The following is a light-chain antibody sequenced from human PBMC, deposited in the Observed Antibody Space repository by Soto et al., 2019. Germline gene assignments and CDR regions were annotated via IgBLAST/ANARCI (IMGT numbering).Light chain of an antibody. J-gene: IGKJ1*01. CDR2: VAS. CDR1: QVISSW. V-gene: IGKV1-12*02. Sequence: DLQMTQSPYSVSASVGDRITITCRASQVISSWFAWYQQKPGKAPKLLIYVASNLQSGVPSRFSGSGSGTDFTLTISILQPEDFATYFCQQGKSFPWTFGQGTNVEIK. CDR3: QQGKSFPWT.